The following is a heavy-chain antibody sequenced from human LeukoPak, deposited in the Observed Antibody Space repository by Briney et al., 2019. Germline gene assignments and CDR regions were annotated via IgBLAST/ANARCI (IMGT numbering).Heavy chain of an antibody. CDR2: IRSKANSYAT. D-gene: IGHD3-10*01. CDR1: GFTFSGSA. Sequence: GGSLRLFCAASGFTFSGSAIHWVRQASGKGLEWVGRIRSKANSYATAYAASVKGRFTISRDDSKNTAYLQMNSLKTEDTAVYYCTSLITMVRGVIGLLNVNWGQGTLVTVSS. J-gene: IGHJ4*02. V-gene: IGHV3-73*01. CDR3: TSLITMVRGVIGLLNVN.